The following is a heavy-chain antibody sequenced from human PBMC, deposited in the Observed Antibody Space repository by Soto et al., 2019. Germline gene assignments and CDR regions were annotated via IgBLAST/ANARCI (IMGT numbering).Heavy chain of an antibody. D-gene: IGHD3-16*01. CDR3: ASHAAYDSVGGESEGSDY. V-gene: IGHV4-39*01. J-gene: IGHJ4*02. CDR1: GGSISSNSYY. Sequence: PSETLSLTCTVSGGSISSNSYYWDWIRQPPGKGLEWIGSLFYSGATYHNPSLQSRVTISVDTSKNQFSLHLSSVTAADTAVYYCASHAAYDSVGGESEGSDYWGQGTLVTVSS. CDR2: LFYSGAT.